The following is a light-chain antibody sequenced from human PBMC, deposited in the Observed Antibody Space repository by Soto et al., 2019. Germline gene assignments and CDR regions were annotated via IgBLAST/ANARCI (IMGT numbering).Light chain of an antibody. V-gene: IGKV1-27*01. J-gene: IGKJ1*01. Sequence: QMTQSPSSLSASLGDRVTITCRASQGIREYVAWYQQKPGKVPKLLIYGASTLQSGVPSRFSGSGSGTDFTLTNSSLQPEDLGTYYCQAFNSAPRPFGQGTKVEIK. CDR3: QAFNSAPRP. CDR1: QGIREY. CDR2: GAS.